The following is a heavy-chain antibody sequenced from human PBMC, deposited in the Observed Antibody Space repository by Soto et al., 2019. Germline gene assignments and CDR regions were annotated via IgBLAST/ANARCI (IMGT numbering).Heavy chain of an antibody. J-gene: IGHJ5*01. CDR3: ARGYSGWFDF. CDR2: INLDGSEK. CDR1: GFTFDIYW. V-gene: IGHV3-7*01. D-gene: IGHD5-12*01. Sequence: GGSLRLSCAASGFTFDIYWMAWVRQAPGKGLEWVGNINLDGSEKNYVDSVKGRFTISRDNAKNSLYLQMNSLRVEDTAVYYCARGYSGWFDFWGQGTLVTVSS.